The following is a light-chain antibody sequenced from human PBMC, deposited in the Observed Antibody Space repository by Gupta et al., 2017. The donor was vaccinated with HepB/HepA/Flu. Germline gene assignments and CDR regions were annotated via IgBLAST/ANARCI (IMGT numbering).Light chain of an antibody. CDR3: QQYNYYPWT. CDR1: QDLSNF. V-gene: IGKV1-16*01. CDR2: SAS. Sequence: DIQMTQSPSSLSASVGDRVTITCRASQDLSNFLAWFQQRPGKAPKFLIYSASSLQGGVPSRFSGSGSGMHFTLTINSLQPEDSATYYCQQYNYYPWTFGQGTKVEV. J-gene: IGKJ1*01.